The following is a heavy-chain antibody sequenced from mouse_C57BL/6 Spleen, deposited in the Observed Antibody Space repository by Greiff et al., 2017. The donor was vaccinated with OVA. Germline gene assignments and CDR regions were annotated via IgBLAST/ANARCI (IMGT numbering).Heavy chain of an antibody. V-gene: IGHV1-69*01. D-gene: IGHD2-1*01. CDR3: ARSRGNRYYYAMDY. J-gene: IGHJ4*01. CDR2: IDPSDSYT. Sequence: QVQLQQPGAELVMPGASVKLSCKASGYTFTSYWMHWVKQRPGQGLEWIGEIDPSDSYTNYNQKFKGKSTLTVDKSSSTAYMQLSSLTSEDSAVYYCARSRGNRYYYAMDYWGQGTSVTVSS. CDR1: GYTFTSYW.